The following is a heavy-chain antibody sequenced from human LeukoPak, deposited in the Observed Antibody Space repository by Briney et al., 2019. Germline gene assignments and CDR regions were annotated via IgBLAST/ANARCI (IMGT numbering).Heavy chain of an antibody. CDR1: GFTFDDYA. V-gene: IGHV3-9*03. CDR3: AKGMAGSPTVPDAFDI. D-gene: IGHD3-10*01. Sequence: PGGSLRLSCAASGFTFDDYAMHWVRQAPGKGLEWVSGISWNSGSIGYADSVKGRFTISRDNAKNSLYLQMNSLRAEDMALYYCAKGMAGSPTVPDAFDIWGQGTMVTVSS. CDR2: ISWNSGSI. J-gene: IGHJ3*02.